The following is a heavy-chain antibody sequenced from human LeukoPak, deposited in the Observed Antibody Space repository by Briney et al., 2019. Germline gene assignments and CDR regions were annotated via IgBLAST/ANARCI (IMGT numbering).Heavy chain of an antibody. Sequence: GGSLRLSCAASGFTFSSYSMNWVRQAPGKGLEWVSSISSSSSYIYYADSVKGRFTISRDNAKNSLYLQMNSLRAEDTAVYYCASEPGELLWFGEPTNYYGMDVWGQGTTVTVSS. CDR3: ASEPGELLWFGEPTNYYGMDV. CDR2: ISSSSSYI. D-gene: IGHD3-10*01. J-gene: IGHJ6*02. CDR1: GFTFSSYS. V-gene: IGHV3-21*01.